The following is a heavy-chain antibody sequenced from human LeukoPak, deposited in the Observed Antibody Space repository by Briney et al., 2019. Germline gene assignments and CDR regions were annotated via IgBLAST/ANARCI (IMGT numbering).Heavy chain of an antibody. D-gene: IGHD6-13*01. CDR1: GGSISSYY. CDR2: IYYSGST. J-gene: IGHJ4*02. CDR3: ARAPFSSSWYIRSGYFDY. Sequence: PSETLSLTCTVSGGSISSYYWSWIRQPPGKGLEWIRYIYYSGSTNYNPSLKSRVTISVDTSKNQFSLKLSSVTAADTAVYYCARAPFSSSWYIRSGYFDYWGQGTLVTVSS. V-gene: IGHV4-59*01.